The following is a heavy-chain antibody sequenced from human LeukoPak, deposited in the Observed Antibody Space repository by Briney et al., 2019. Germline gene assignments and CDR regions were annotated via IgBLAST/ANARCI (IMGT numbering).Heavy chain of an antibody. V-gene: IGHV3-66*01. J-gene: IGHJ4*02. D-gene: IGHD5-24*01. CDR2: ISSGGST. Sequence: PGGSLRLSCAASGFTVSSDYMGWVRQAPEKGLEWVSLISSGGSTYYADSLKGRFTISRDNSKNTLYLQMNSLRAEDTAVYYCGRVGDGYNDNYWGQGTPVTVSS. CDR1: GFTVSSDY. CDR3: GRVGDGYNDNY.